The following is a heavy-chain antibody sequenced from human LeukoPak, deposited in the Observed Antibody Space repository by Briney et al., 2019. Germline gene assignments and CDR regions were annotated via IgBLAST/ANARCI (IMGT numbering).Heavy chain of an antibody. CDR1: GFTFSSYN. V-gene: IGHV3-48*02. Sequence: GGSLRLSCAASGFTFSSYNMNWVRQAPGKGLEWVSYIDITSSTIHYADSVKGRFTISRGNAKNSLYLQMNSLRDEDTAVYYCARPVVLGAYLRGAYYFDSWGQGTLVTVSS. CDR2: IDITSSTI. D-gene: IGHD3-16*01. J-gene: IGHJ4*02. CDR3: ARPVVLGAYLRGAYYFDS.